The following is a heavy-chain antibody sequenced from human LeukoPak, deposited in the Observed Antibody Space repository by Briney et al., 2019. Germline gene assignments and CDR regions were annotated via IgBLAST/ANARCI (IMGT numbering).Heavy chain of an antibody. Sequence: PGRSLRLSCAASGFTFSRYGMHWVRQAPGKGLEWVSTIRTGGGATTYADSVKGRFTISRDNSKSTLYLQMYNLRAEDTATYYCTRDPNGDYVGAFDFWGRGTLITVSS. CDR1: GFTFSRYG. CDR3: TRDPNGDYVGAFDF. V-gene: IGHV3-23*01. CDR2: IRTGGGAT. D-gene: IGHD4-17*01. J-gene: IGHJ3*01.